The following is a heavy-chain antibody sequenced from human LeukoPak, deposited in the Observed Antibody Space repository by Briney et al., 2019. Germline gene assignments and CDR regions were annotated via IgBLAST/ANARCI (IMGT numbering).Heavy chain of an antibody. CDR3: ARGEVGGSYGIAFDY. J-gene: IGHJ4*02. CDR2: ISAYNGNT. D-gene: IGHD1-26*01. V-gene: IGHV1-18*01. CDR1: GYRFTGYD. Sequence: GASVRVSCKASGYRFTGYDISWVRQAPGQGLEWMGWISAYNGNTNYAQKFQGRVTMTTDTSTSTAYMELRSLRSDDTAAYYCARGEVGGSYGIAFDYWGQGTLVTVSS.